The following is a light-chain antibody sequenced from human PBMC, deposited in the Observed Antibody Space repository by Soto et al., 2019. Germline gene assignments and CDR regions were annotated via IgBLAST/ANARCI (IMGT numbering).Light chain of an antibody. J-gene: IGKJ4*01. Sequence: EIVLTQSRGTLSLSPGERATRSCSASQSVSSNLAWYQQNPGQAPNLLIFDASKRATGIPARFSGGGSGTDFTLTISRLEPEDFAVYYCQQFSSYPLTFGGGTKVDI. CDR2: DAS. CDR3: QQFSSYPLT. CDR1: QSVSSN. V-gene: IGKV3-20*01.